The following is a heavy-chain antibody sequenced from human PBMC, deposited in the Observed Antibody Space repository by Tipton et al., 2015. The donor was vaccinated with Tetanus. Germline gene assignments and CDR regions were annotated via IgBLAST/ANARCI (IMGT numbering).Heavy chain of an antibody. CDR1: GFTFNRYG. Sequence: SLRLSCAASGFTFNRYGINWVRQAPGKGLVWVSFISGSGDTTYYADSVRGRFTVSRDNSKDTVYLDVRSLRVEDTAVYYCAKEIRPNDSWGQRTLVTVSS. CDR2: ISGSGDTT. D-gene: IGHD3-16*01. CDR3: AKEIRPNDS. J-gene: IGHJ4*02. V-gene: IGHV3-23*01.